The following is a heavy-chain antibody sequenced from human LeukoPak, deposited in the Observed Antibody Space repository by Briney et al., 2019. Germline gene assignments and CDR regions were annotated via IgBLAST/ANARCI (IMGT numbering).Heavy chain of an antibody. CDR1: GFSFSTHS. CDR3: ARYGDYTYFYYYMDV. J-gene: IGHJ6*03. V-gene: IGHV3-48*01. D-gene: IGHD4-17*01. Sequence: GGSLRLSCVGSGFSFSTHSMTWVRQAAGKGLEWVSYISKTSSMKHYADSVKGRFTISRDNAKNTLYLQMNSLRAEDTAVYYCARYGDYTYFYYYMDVWGKETTVTVS. CDR2: ISKTSSMK.